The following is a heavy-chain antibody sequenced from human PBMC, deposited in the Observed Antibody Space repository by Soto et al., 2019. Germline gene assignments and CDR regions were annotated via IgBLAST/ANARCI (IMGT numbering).Heavy chain of an antibody. V-gene: IGHV1-69*02. D-gene: IGHD2-8*02. CDR2: IIPIVGLT. Sequence: QVQLLQSGSEVKKPGSSVKVSCRASGGSLSSYPVTWVRQAPGQGLEWMGRIIPIVGLTNYAQKFQGRVTLTADKSTSTAYMELSSLRSDDTAVYHCARPTGGHDAGGNYMDVGGKGTTVIVSS. CDR1: GGSLSSYP. CDR3: ARPTGGHDAGGNYMDV. J-gene: IGHJ6*03.